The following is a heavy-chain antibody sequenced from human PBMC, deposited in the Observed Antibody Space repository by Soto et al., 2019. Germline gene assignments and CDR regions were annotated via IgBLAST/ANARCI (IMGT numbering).Heavy chain of an antibody. CDR2: IWYDGSNK. CDR1: EFTFSRYG. V-gene: IGHV3-33*01. Sequence: QVQLVESGGGVVQPGRSLRLSCAGSEFTFSRYGLHWVRHAPGKGLEWVAVIWYDGSNKYYADSVKGRFTISRDNSKNTLYLQMNSLRAEDTAVYYCARAADYYYRMDVWGQGTTVTVSS. J-gene: IGHJ6*02. CDR3: ARAADYYYRMDV.